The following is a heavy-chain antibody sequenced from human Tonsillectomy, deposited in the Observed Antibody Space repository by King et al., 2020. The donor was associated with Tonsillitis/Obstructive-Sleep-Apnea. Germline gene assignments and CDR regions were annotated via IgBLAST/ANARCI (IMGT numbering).Heavy chain of an antibody. D-gene: IGHD4-17*01. V-gene: IGHV3-30*18. J-gene: IGHJ4*02. CDR1: GFTFSSYG. CDR3: AKAVKRGDYPYYFEY. Sequence: VQLVESGGGVVQPGRSLRLSCAASGFTFSSYGMHWVRQAPGKGLEWVAVISYDGSNKYYADSVKGRFTISRDNSKNTLYLQMNSLRAEDTAVYYCAKAVKRGDYPYYFEYWGQGTRVTVSS. CDR2: ISYDGSNK.